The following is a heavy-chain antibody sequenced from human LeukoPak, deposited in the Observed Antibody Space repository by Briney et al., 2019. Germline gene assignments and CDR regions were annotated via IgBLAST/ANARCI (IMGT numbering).Heavy chain of an antibody. J-gene: IGHJ4*02. V-gene: IGHV3-30*18. Sequence: PGRSLRLSCAASGFTFSIYGMHWVRQAPGKGLEWLAIISYDANNQFYADSVKGRFTVSRDNSKNTLYLQMNSLRAEDTAVYYCAKDFGIYSNPSDYWGQGTLVTVSS. D-gene: IGHD5-18*01. CDR2: ISYDANNQ. CDR3: AKDFGIYSNPSDY. CDR1: GFTFSIYG.